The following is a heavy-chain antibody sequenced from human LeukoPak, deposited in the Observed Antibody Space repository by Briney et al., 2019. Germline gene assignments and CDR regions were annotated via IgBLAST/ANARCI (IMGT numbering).Heavy chain of an antibody. D-gene: IGHD1-14*01. CDR1: GGSISSYY. Sequence: PSETLSLTCTVSGGSISSYYWSWIRQPPGKGLEWIGYIYYSGSTNYNPSLKSRVTISVDTSKNQFSLKLSSVTAADTAVYYCARCSEPYYFDYWGQGTLVTASS. CDR2: IYYSGST. J-gene: IGHJ4*02. CDR3: ARCSEPYYFDY. V-gene: IGHV4-59*01.